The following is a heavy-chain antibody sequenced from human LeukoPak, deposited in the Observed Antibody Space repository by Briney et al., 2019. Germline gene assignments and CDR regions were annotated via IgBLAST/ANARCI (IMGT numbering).Heavy chain of an antibody. Sequence: GGSLRLSCVASGFTFRIYAMSWVRQAPGKGLQWVSSITSRGESTWYVDSVKGRFTITRDNSENTLYLQMHSLRAEDTAVYYCARDRPNYYGSDGHYYRRDGDYWGRGTLVSVSS. D-gene: IGHD3-22*01. CDR2: ITSRGEST. CDR1: GFTFRIYA. CDR3: ARDRPNYYGSDGHYYRRDGDY. V-gene: IGHV3-23*01. J-gene: IGHJ4*02.